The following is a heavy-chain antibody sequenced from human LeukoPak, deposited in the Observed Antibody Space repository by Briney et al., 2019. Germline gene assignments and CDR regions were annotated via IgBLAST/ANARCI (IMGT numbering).Heavy chain of an antibody. J-gene: IGHJ3*02. CDR3: ARELNEITMIVSPEGAFDI. Sequence: ASVKVSCKASGYTFTSYYMHWVRQAPGQGLEWMGIINPSGGSTSNAQKFQGRVTMTRDTSTSTVYMELSSLRSEDTAVYYCARELNEITMIVSPEGAFDIWGQGTMVTVSS. CDR1: GYTFTSYY. CDR2: INPSGGST. V-gene: IGHV1-46*01. D-gene: IGHD3-22*01.